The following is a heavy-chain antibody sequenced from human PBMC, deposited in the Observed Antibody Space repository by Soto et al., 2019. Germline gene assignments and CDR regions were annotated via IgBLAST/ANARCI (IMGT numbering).Heavy chain of an antibody. V-gene: IGHV3-30*18. J-gene: IGHJ4*02. CDR1: GFTFSSYG. Sequence: QVQLVESGGGVVQPGRSLRLSCAASGFTFSSYGMHWVRQAPGKRLEWVAVISYDGSNKYYADSVKGRFTISRDNSKNTLYLQMNSLRAEDTAVYYCAKTRDYSSGWYGYFDYWGQGTLVTVSS. CDR3: AKTRDYSSGWYGYFDY. D-gene: IGHD6-19*01. CDR2: ISYDGSNK.